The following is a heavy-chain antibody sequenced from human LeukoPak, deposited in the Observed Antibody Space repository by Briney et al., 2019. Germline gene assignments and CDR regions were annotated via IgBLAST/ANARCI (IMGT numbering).Heavy chain of an antibody. CDR3: ARGGMVRGVTAFDY. V-gene: IGHV4-34*01. J-gene: IGHJ4*02. D-gene: IGHD3-10*01. Sequence: SETLFLTCAVYGGSFSGYYWSWIRQPPGKGLEWIGEINHSGSTNYNPSLKSRVTISVDTSRNQFSLKLSSVTAADTAVYYCARGGMVRGVTAFDYWGQGTLVTVSS. CDR2: INHSGST. CDR1: GGSFSGYY.